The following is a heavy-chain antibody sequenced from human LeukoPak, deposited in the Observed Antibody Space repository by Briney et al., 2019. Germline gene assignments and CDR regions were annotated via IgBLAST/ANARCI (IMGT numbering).Heavy chain of an antibody. CDR2: ISYPRSYQ. J-gene: IGHJ4*02. CDR1: GFTFSDYD. Sequence: PGGSLRLSCAASGFTFSDYDMNWVRQAPGKGLEWVALISYPRSYQYYIDSVKGRFTSSRDDSKNTFYLQMNSLRAEDTALYYCAREYSDNSGYYYGLDTWGQGTLVTVSS. CDR3: AREYSDNSGYYYGLDT. V-gene: IGHV3-30*14. D-gene: IGHD3-22*01.